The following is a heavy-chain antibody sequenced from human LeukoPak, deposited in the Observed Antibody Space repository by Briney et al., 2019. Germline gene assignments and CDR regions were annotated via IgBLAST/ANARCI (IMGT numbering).Heavy chain of an antibody. CDR1: GYTFTSYY. J-gene: IGHJ5*02. CDR3: ARDPFIAAGRSWFDP. D-gene: IGHD6-13*01. V-gene: IGHV1-46*01. CDR2: INPSGGST. Sequence: ASVKVSCKASGYTFTSYYMHWVRQAPGQGLEWMGIINPSGGSTSYAQKFQGRVTMTRDMSTSTVYMELSSLRSEDTAVYYCARDPFIAAGRSWFDPWGQGTLVTVSS.